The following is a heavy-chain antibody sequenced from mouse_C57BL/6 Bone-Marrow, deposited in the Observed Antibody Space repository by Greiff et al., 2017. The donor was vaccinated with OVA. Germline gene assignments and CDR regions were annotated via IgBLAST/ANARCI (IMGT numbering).Heavy chain of an antibody. CDR1: GYSFTSYY. D-gene: IGHD1-1*01. J-gene: IGHJ2*01. CDR3: ARRSFYGSPLDY. CDR2: IYPGSGNT. V-gene: IGHV1-66*01. Sequence: LEESGPELVKPGASVKISCKASGYSFTSYYIHWVKQRPGQGLEWIGWIYPGSGNTKYNEKFKGKATLTADTSSSTAYMQLSSLTSEDSAVYYCARRSFYGSPLDYWGQGTTLTVSS.